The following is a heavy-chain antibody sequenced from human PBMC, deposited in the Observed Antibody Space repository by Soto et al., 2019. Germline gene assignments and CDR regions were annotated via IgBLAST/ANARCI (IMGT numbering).Heavy chain of an antibody. CDR3: ARDQGELWFGELLYYGMDV. J-gene: IGHJ6*02. CDR1: GFTFSDYY. CDR2: ISSSSSYT. D-gene: IGHD3-10*01. Sequence: QVQLVESGGGLVKPGGSLRLSCAASGFTFSDYYMSWIRQAPGKGLEWVSYISSSSSYTNYADSVKGRFTISRDNAKNSLYLQMNSLRAEDTAVYYCARDQGELWFGELLYYGMDVWGQGTTVTVSS. V-gene: IGHV3-11*05.